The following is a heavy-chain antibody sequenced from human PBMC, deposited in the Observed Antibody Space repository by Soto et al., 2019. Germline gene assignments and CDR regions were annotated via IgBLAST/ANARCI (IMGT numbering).Heavy chain of an antibody. J-gene: IGHJ5*02. CDR3: ARAIAARSWFDP. Sequence: SETLSLTCTVSGGSVSSGSDYWSWIRQPPGKGLEWIGYIYYSGSTNYNPSLKSRVTISVDTSKNQFSLKLSSVTAADTAVYYCARAIAARSWFDPWGQGTLVTVSS. V-gene: IGHV4-61*01. D-gene: IGHD6-6*01. CDR2: IYYSGST. CDR1: GGSVSSGSDY.